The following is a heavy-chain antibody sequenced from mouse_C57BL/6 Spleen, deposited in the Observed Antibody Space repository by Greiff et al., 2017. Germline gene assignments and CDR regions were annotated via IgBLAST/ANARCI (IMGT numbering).Heavy chain of an antibody. D-gene: IGHD1-1*01. Sequence: QVQLQQPGAELVKPGASVKMSCKASGYTFTSYWITWVKQRPGQGLEWIGDIYPGSGSTNYNEKFKSKATLTVDTSSSTAYMQLSSLTSEDSAVYYGARSDYCGSSLWFAYWGQGTLVTVSA. J-gene: IGHJ3*01. CDR3: ARSDYCGSSLWFAY. CDR2: IYPGSGST. V-gene: IGHV1-55*01. CDR1: GYTFTSYW.